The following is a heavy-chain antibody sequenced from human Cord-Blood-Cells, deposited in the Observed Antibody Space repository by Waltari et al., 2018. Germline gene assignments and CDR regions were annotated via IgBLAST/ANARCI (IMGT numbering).Heavy chain of an antibody. CDR1: GDSVSSGSYY. V-gene: IGHV4-61*01. Sequence: QVQLQESGPGLVKPSGTLSLTCTVSGDSVSSGSYYWSWIRQPPGKGLEWIGYIYYSGSTNYNTSLKSRVTISVDTSKNQFSLKLSSVTAADTAVYYCARAQADCSSTSCYWFGPWGQGTLVTVSS. J-gene: IGHJ5*02. D-gene: IGHD2-2*01. CDR3: ARAQADCSSTSCYWFGP. CDR2: IYYSGST.